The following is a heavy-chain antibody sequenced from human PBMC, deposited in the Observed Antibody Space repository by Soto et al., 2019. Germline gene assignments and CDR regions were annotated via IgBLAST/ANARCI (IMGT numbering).Heavy chain of an antibody. Sequence: QVQLVESGGGVVQPGRSLRLSCAASGFTFSSYGMHWVRQAPGKGLEWVAVIWYDGSDTYYADSVKGRFTISRDNSKNTLYLQMNSLRAEDTGVYYCARDVIAAAGTAGWGQGTLVTVSS. D-gene: IGHD6-13*01. J-gene: IGHJ4*02. V-gene: IGHV3-33*08. CDR1: GFTFSSYG. CDR3: ARDVIAAAGTAG. CDR2: IWYDGSDT.